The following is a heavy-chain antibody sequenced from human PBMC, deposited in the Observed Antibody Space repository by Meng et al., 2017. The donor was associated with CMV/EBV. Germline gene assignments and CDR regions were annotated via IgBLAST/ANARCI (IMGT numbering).Heavy chain of an antibody. Sequence: VDSGGGVVQPGGSRRRSCASSGFTFSSYGMHWVRQAPGKGLEWVAFIRYDGSNKYYADSVKGRFTISRDNSKNTLYLQMNSLRAEDTAVYYFAKGPTGTADYWGQGTLVTVSS. D-gene: IGHD1-1*01. CDR1: GFTFSSYG. CDR3: AKGPTGTADY. J-gene: IGHJ4*02. V-gene: IGHV3-30*02. CDR2: IRYDGSNK.